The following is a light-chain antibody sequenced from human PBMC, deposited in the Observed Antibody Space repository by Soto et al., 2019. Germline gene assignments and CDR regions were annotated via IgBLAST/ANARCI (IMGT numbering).Light chain of an antibody. J-gene: IGLJ2*01. CDR3: CSYAGSDPV. V-gene: IGLV2-23*01. CDR2: EGS. Sequence: QSVLTQPASVSGSPGQSITISCTGTSSDVGSYNLVSWYQQHPGKAPKLMIYEGSKRPSGVSNRFSGSKSGNTASLTISGLQAEDEADYDCCSYAGSDPVFGGGTKLTVL. CDR1: SSDVGSYNL.